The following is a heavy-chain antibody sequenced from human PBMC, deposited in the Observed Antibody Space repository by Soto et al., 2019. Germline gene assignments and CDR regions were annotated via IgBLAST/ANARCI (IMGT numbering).Heavy chain of an antibody. CDR2: ISASGDAI. CDR1: GFTFSTYS. CDR3: ARLYSTSSVDRWFDP. Sequence: EVQLVESGGGLVQPGGSLRLSCAASGFTFSTYSMNWVRQAPVKGLEWISFISASGDAIYYAHSERGRFTISRDNAETSLYLQVNSLSDEDTAVYYCARLYSTSSVDRWFDPWRQGTRVTVSS. D-gene: IGHD6-6*01. V-gene: IGHV3-48*02. J-gene: IGHJ5*02.